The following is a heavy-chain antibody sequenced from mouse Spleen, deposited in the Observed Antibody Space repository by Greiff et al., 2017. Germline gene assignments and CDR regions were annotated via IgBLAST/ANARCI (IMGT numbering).Heavy chain of an antibody. J-gene: IGHJ2*01. D-gene: IGHD1-1*01. CDR3: AREAYGSGYFDY. Sequence: EVMLVESGAELVKPGASVKLSCTASGFNIKDTYMHWVKQRPEQGLEWIGRIDPANGNTKYDPKFQGKATITADTSSNTAYLQLSSLTSEDTAVYYCAREAYGSGYFDYWGQGTTLTVSS. CDR2: IDPANGNT. V-gene: IGHV14-3*02. CDR1: GFNIKDTY.